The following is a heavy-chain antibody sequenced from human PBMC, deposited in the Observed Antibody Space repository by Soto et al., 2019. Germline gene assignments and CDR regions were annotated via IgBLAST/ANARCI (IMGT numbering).Heavy chain of an antibody. CDR2: ISSSSSTI. D-gene: IGHD2-15*01. J-gene: IGHJ4*02. V-gene: IGHV3-48*01. CDR3: ARGQYCSGGSCKYDY. CDR1: GFTFDDYG. Sequence: GGSLRLSCAASGFTFDDYGMSWVRQAPEKGLEWVSYISSSSSTIYYADSVKGRFTISRDNAKNSLYLQMNSLRAEDTAVYYCARGQYCSGGSCKYDYWGQGTLVTVSS.